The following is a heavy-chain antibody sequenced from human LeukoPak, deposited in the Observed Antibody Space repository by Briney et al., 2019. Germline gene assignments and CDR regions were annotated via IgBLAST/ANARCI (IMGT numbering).Heavy chain of an antibody. J-gene: IGHJ3*02. Sequence: SETLSLTCAVSGGSISSSNWWSWVRPPPGKGLEWIGEIYHSGSTNYNPSLKSRVTISVDKSKNQFSLKLSSVTAADTALYYCAKEALYYYGGSYYWYGGFDIWGQGAMVTVSS. CDR3: AKEALYYYGGSYYWYGGFDI. CDR2: IYHSGST. D-gene: IGHD3-22*01. CDR1: GGSISSSNW. V-gene: IGHV4-4*02.